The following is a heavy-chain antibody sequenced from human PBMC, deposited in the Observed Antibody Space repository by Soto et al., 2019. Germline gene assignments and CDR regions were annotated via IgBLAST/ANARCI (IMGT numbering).Heavy chain of an antibody. Sequence: PGGSLRLSCAASGFPFSDYYMSWIRQAPGEGLEWVSSIGSSSSYTNYADSVKGRFTISRDNAKNSLYLQMNSLRAEDTAVYYCARRRPTGYYNYWGQGTLVTVS. CDR2: IGSSSSYT. V-gene: IGHV3-11*03. CDR1: GFPFSDYY. CDR3: ARRRPTGYYNY. D-gene: IGHD3-9*01. J-gene: IGHJ4*02.